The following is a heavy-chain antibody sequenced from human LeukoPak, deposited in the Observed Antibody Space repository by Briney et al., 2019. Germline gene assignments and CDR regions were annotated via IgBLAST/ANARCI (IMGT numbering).Heavy chain of an antibody. CDR3: ARADYDILTGYYENEYYFDY. V-gene: IGHV4-59*01. J-gene: IGHJ4*02. CDR2: IYYSGST. D-gene: IGHD3-9*01. Sequence: SETLSLTCAVYGGSFSGYYWSWIRQPPGKGLEWIGYIYYSGSTNYNPSLKSRVTISVDTSKNQFSLKLSSVTAADTAVYYCARADYDILTGYYENEYYFDYWGQGTLVTVSS. CDR1: GGSFSGYY.